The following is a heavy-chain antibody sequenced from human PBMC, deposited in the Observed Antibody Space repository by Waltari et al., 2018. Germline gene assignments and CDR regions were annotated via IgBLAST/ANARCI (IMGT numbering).Heavy chain of an antibody. CDR1: GFTVSSNN. Sequence: EVQLVESGGGLIQPGGSLRHSSPASGFTVSSNNMIWVRRAPGKGLEWVSVIYSDGGTYYADSVKGRFTISRDNSKNTVYLQMNSLRAEDTALYYCARDATWGQGTLVTVSS. V-gene: IGHV3-53*01. CDR2: IYSDGGT. J-gene: IGHJ5*02. CDR3: ARDAT.